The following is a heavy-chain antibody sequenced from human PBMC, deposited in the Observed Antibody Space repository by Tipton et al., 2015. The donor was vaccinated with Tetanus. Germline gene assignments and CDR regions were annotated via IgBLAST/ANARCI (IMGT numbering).Heavy chain of an antibody. Sequence: GSLRLSCAASGFSFTNYAMSWVRQAPGKGLEWVPGISASGGGTYYADSVKGRFTISRDNSKNTVYLQMNSLRAEDTAVYYCAKDKCGGSCYIVYWYFDLWGRGTLVPVSS. CDR1: GFSFTNYA. V-gene: IGHV3-23*01. CDR2: ISASGGGT. J-gene: IGHJ2*01. CDR3: AKDKCGGSCYIVYWYFDL. D-gene: IGHD2-15*01.